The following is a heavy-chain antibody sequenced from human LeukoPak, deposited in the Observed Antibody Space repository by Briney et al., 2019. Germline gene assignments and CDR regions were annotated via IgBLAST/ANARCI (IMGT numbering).Heavy chain of an antibody. D-gene: IGHD2-2*01. CDR2: VTTYKGKT. CDR3: ARVNIVVVPAATSWFDP. Sequence: ASVKVSCKASGYIFRNYGITWVRQAPGQGLQWMGWVTTYKGKTNYAQSVQGRVAMTTDTSTSTAYMELRSLRSDDTAVYYCARVNIVVVPAATSWFDPWGQGTLVTVSS. CDR1: GYIFRNYG. J-gene: IGHJ5*02. V-gene: IGHV1-18*01.